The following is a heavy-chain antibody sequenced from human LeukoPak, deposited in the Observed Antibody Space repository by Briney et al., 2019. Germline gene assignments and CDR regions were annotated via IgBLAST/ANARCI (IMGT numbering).Heavy chain of an antibody. CDR2: ISAYNGNT. Sequence: RASVTVSCKASGCTFTIYGISWVRQAPGQGPEWMGWISAYNGNTNYAQNLQGRVTMTTDTTTSTAYMELRSLRSDDTAVYYCARARTVAYYSYGMDVWGQGTTVTVSS. D-gene: IGHD4-23*01. CDR1: GCTFTIYG. J-gene: IGHJ6*02. CDR3: ARARTVAYYSYGMDV. V-gene: IGHV1-18*01.